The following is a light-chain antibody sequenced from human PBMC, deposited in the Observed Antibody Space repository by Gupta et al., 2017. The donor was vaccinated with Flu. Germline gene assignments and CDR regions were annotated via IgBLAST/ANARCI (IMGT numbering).Light chain of an antibody. V-gene: IGLV2-14*01. J-gene: IGLJ3*02. CDR3: TSFTSTNTWV. Sequence: QSALTQPASVSGSPGQSITISCTGTTTDVGGYDYVSWFQQHPGKAPKLMNYEVSNRPSGVSSRFSGSKSGNAASLTISGLQAEDEADYYCTSFTSTNTWVFGGGTKLTVL. CDR1: TTDVGGYDY. CDR2: EVS.